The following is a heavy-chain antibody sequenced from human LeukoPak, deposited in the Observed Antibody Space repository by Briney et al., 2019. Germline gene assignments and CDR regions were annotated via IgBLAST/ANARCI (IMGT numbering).Heavy chain of an antibody. V-gene: IGHV4-39*07. CDR3: ARDRRGGQQLGRRAFDI. J-gene: IGHJ3*02. CDR2: FYSSGST. Sequence: SETLSLTCSVSGVSISTSSSYWGWIRQPPGKGLEWIGIFYSSGSTYYNPSLKSRITISVDMSKNQFSLTLTSVTAADTAVYYCARDRRGGQQLGRRAFDIWGQGTMVTVSS. D-gene: IGHD6-13*01. CDR1: GVSISTSSSY.